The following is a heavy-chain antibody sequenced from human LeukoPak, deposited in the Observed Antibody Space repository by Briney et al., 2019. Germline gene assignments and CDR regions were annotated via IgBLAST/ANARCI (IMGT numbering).Heavy chain of an antibody. CDR1: GGSFSGYY. Sequence: NPSETLSLTCAVYGGSFSGYYWSWIRQPPGKGLEWIGEINHSGSTNYNPSLKSRVTISVDTSKNQFSLKLSSVTAADTAVYYCAKGYNYGPFDYWGQGTLVTVSS. V-gene: IGHV4-34*01. CDR3: AKGYNYGPFDY. D-gene: IGHD5-18*01. J-gene: IGHJ4*02. CDR2: INHSGST.